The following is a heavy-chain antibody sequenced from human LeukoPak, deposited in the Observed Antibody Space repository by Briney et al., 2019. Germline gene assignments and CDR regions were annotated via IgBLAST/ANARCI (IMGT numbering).Heavy chain of an antibody. Sequence: GGSLRLSCAASGFTFSSYAMSWVRQAPGKGLEWVSAISGSGGSTYYADSVKGRFTISRDNSKNTLYLQMNSLRAEDTAVYYCAKSTVVVVAARWFDPWGPGTLVTVSS. CDR2: ISGSGGST. CDR3: AKSTVVVVAARWFDP. J-gene: IGHJ5*02. V-gene: IGHV3-23*01. CDR1: GFTFSSYA. D-gene: IGHD2-15*01.